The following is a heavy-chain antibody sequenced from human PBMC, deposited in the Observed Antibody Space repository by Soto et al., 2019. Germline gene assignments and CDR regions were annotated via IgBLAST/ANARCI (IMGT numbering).Heavy chain of an antibody. CDR3: VRVLYDSGVVDF. J-gene: IGHJ4*02. D-gene: IGHD5-12*01. Sequence: QLVESGGGLFQAGGSTSLSCLASGFTVSRYDMAWVRQAPGKGLEWASLIQTGGARYYTDSAQGRFTITRDNSRNTVYLQMSSLRVEDTGVYSCVRVLYDSGVVDFWGQGSPITVS. V-gene: IGHV3-53*01. CDR2: IQTGGAR. CDR1: GFTVSRYD.